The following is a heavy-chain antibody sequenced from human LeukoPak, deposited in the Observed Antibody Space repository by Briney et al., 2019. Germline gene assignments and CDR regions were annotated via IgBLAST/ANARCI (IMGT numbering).Heavy chain of an antibody. CDR1: GYSFTDYY. Sequence: ASVKVSCKTSGYSFTDYYMHWVRQAPGQGLEWMGWINPNSGGTSSAQKFQGRVTKTRDTSITTVYMEVSWLTSDDTAIYYCARAVRLDGGPYLIGPWGQGTLVTVSS. CDR2: INPNSGGT. J-gene: IGHJ5*02. CDR3: ARAVRLDGGPYLIGP. V-gene: IGHV1-2*02. D-gene: IGHD2-21*01.